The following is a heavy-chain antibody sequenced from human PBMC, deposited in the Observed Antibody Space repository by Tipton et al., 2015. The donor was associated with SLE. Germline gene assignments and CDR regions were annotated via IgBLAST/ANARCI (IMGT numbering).Heavy chain of an antibody. CDR3: ARESSSWTGYYYYGMDV. V-gene: IGHV1-18*01. CDR1: GYTFTSYG. D-gene: IGHD6-13*01. J-gene: IGHJ6*02. CDR2: ISAYNGNT. Sequence: QLVQSGGEVKKSGASVKVSCKASGYTFTSYGISWVRQAPGQGLAWMGWISAYNGNTNYAQNLQGRVTMTTDTSTSTAYMELRSLRSDDTAVDYCARESSSWTGYYYYGMDVWGQGTTVTVSS.